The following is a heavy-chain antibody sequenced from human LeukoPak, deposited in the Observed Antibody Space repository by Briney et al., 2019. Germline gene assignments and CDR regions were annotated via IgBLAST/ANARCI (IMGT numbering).Heavy chain of an antibody. Sequence: ASVKVSCKASGYTFTNYAMNWVRQAPGQGLEWMGWINTNTGNPTYAQGFTGRFVFSLDTSVSTAYLQISSLKAEDTAVYSCARGSHGGELDYRGQGTLVIVSS. D-gene: IGHD3-16*01. CDR1: GYTFTNYA. CDR2: INTNTGNP. V-gene: IGHV7-4-1*02. CDR3: ARGSHGGELDY. J-gene: IGHJ4*02.